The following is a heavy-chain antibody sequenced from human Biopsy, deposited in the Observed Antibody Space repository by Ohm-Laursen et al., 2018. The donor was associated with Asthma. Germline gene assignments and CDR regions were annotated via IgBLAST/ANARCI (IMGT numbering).Heavy chain of an antibody. Sequence: TLSLTCAVSGDSITSGGCCWNWIRQHPGKGLEWIGYIHHSGTSYFNPSLKSRVSFSRDTSKNQCSLRLSSVTAADTAMYYCARIPRRSGSYFVDYWGQGTLVTVSS. CDR2: IHHSGTS. CDR3: ARIPRRSGSYFVDY. J-gene: IGHJ4*02. CDR1: GDSITSGGCC. D-gene: IGHD3-22*01. V-gene: IGHV4-31*11.